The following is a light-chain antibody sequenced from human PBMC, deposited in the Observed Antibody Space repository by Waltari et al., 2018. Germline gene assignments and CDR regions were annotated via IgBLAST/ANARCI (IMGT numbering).Light chain of an antibody. CDR1: QSLLQSNGYKY. J-gene: IGKJ5*01. CDR2: LGS. V-gene: IGKV2-28*01. Sequence: DIVMTQSPLSLAVTPGEPASISCRSSQSLLQSNGYKYLDWYLRKPGQSPQLLIYLGSNRASGVPDRFSGSGSGTDFTLKISRVEAEDVGIYFCMQGLQTPTFGQGTRLEIK. CDR3: MQGLQTPT.